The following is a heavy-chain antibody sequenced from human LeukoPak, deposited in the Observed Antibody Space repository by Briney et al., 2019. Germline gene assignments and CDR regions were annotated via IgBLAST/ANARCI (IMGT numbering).Heavy chain of an antibody. D-gene: IGHD3-3*01. J-gene: IGHJ4*02. CDR1: GGSFSGYY. CDR3: ARVISPLDFWSGYAPYYFDY. V-gene: IGHV4-34*01. Sequence: SETLSLTCAVYGGSFSGYYWSWIRQPPGKGLEWIGEINHSGSTNYNPSLKSRVTISVDTSKNQFSLQLSSVTAADTAVYYCARVISPLDFWSGYAPYYFDYWGQGTLVTVSS. CDR2: INHSGST.